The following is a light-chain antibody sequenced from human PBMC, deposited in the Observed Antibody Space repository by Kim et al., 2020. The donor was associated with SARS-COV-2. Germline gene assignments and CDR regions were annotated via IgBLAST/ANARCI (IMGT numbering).Light chain of an antibody. J-gene: IGLJ3*02. V-gene: IGLV2-14*03. Sequence: GRAITISSTGTRSDVGGYNYVSWYPQHPGKAPKLMIYDVNNRPSGISNRFSGSKSGNTASLTISGLQAEDEADYYCSSYASSISWVFGGGTKVTVL. CDR2: DVN. CDR1: RSDVGGYNY. CDR3: SSYASSISWV.